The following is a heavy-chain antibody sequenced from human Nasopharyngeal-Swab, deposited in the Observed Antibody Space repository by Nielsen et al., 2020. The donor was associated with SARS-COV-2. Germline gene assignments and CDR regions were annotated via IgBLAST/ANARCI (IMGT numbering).Heavy chain of an antibody. CDR3: AKDSLNILTGSGWFDP. CDR2: ISGSGGST. J-gene: IGHJ5*02. D-gene: IGHD3-9*01. Sequence: LGRSPGEGMVWVSAISGSGGSTYSADFVKGRFTISRDNSKNTLYLQMNSLRAEDTAVYYCAKDSLNILTGSGWFDPWGQGTQVTVSS. V-gene: IGHV3-23*01.